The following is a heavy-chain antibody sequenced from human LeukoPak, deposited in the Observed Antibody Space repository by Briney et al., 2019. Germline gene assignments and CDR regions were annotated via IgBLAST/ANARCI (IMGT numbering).Heavy chain of an antibody. J-gene: IGHJ3*02. V-gene: IGHV3-30*18. Sequence: PGGSLRLSCAASGFTFSSYGMHWVRQAPVKGLEWVAVISYDGSNKYYADSVKGRFTISRDNSKNTLYLQMNSLRAEDTAVYYCAKDFRGYEAFDIWGQGTMVTVSS. CDR3: AKDFRGYEAFDI. D-gene: IGHD2-15*01. CDR2: ISYDGSNK. CDR1: GFTFSSYG.